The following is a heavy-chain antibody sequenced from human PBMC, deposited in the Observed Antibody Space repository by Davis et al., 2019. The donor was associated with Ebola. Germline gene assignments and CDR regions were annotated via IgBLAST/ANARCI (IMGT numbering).Heavy chain of an antibody. D-gene: IGHD6-19*01. Sequence: PGGSLRLSCAASGFTFSSYAMHWVRQAPGKGLEYVSAISSNGGSTYYANSVKGRFTISRDNSKSTLYLQMGSLRAEDMAVYYCARDSGSSGWYLQQLDYWGQGTLVTVSS. CDR3: ARDSGSSGWYLQQLDY. CDR1: GFTFSSYA. J-gene: IGHJ4*02. CDR2: ISSNGGST. V-gene: IGHV3-64*01.